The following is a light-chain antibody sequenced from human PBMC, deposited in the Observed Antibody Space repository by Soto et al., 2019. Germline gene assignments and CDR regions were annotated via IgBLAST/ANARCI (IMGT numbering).Light chain of an antibody. CDR3: QTWGTGIRV. Sequence: QPVLTQSPCASASLGASVKLTCTLSSGHSSYAIAWHQQQPEKGPRYLMKLNSDGSHSKGDGIPDRFSGSSSGAERYLTISSLQSEDEADYYCQTWGTGIRVFGGGTKLTV. V-gene: IGLV4-69*01. J-gene: IGLJ3*02. CDR1: SGHSSYA. CDR2: LNSDGSH.